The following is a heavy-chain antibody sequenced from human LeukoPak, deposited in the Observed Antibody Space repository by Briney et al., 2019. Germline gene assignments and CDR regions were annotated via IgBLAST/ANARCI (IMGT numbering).Heavy chain of an antibody. D-gene: IGHD4-17*01. CDR2: ISAYNGNT. CDR3: ARKGDYGDYVVGEHWFDT. V-gene: IGHV1-18*01. J-gene: IGHJ5*02. CDR1: VYTFTSYG. Sequence: ASVKVSCKTSVYTFTSYGISCVRQAPGQGLEWMGWISAYNGNTNYAQKLQGRVTMTTDTSTSTAYMELRSLRSDDTAVYYCARKGDYGDYVVGEHWFDTWGQGTLVTVSS.